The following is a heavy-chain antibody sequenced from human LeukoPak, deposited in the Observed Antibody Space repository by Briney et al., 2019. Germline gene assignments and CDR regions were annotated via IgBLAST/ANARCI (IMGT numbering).Heavy chain of an antibody. CDR3: ARVESGSASFDY. CDR1: GFTFSSYS. V-gene: IGHV3-21*01. CDR2: ISSSSSYI. D-gene: IGHD1-26*01. J-gene: IGHJ4*02. Sequence: PGGSLRLSCAVSGFTFSSYSMNWVRQAPGKGLEWVSSISSSSSYIYYADSVKGRFTISRDNAKNSLYLQMNSLRAEDTAVYYCARVESGSASFDYWGQGTLVTVSS.